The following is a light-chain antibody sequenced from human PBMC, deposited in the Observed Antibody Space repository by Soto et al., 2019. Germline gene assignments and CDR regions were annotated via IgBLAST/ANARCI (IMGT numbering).Light chain of an antibody. CDR2: HAS. CDR3: QQYKAYSWT. V-gene: IGKV1-5*03. CDR1: QSISTW. J-gene: IGKJ1*01. Sequence: DIQMTQSPSTLSASIGVRVTITCRASQSISTWLAWYRQKPGEAPKLLIYHASNLESGVPSRFSGSGSGTEFTLTISSLQPDDFATYYCQQYKAYSWTFGPGTKVDI.